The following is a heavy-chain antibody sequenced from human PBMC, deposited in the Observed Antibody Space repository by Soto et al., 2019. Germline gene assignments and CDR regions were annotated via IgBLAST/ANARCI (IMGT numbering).Heavy chain of an antibody. CDR1: GFTFSSYA. V-gene: IGHV3-30-3*01. CDR2: ISYDGSNK. CDR3: ARDPSPRIEVAGTNWFYP. J-gene: IGHJ5*02. D-gene: IGHD6-19*01. Sequence: PWGSLRLSCAASGFTFSSYAMHWVRQAPGKGLEWVAVISYDGSNKYYADSVKGRFTISRDNSKNTLYLQMNSLRAEDTAVYYCARDPSPRIEVAGTNWFYPWGQGTLVTVSS.